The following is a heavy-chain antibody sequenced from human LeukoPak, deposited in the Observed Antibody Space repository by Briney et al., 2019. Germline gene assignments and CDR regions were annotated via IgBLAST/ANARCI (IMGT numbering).Heavy chain of an antibody. Sequence: SETLSLTCTVSGGSISSISYYWGWIRQPPGKGLEWIGTVYYSETYYNPSLKSRVTISADTSKNQFSLKLSSVTAADTAVYYCARTTEGGYTYGYFYYYYMDVWGKGTTVTISS. CDR1: GGSISSISYY. V-gene: IGHV4-39*07. CDR3: ARTTEGGYTYGYFYYYYMDV. D-gene: IGHD5-18*01. CDR2: VYYSET. J-gene: IGHJ6*03.